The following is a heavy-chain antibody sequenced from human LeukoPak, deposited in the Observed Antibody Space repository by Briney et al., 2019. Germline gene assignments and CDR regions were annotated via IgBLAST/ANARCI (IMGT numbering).Heavy chain of an antibody. J-gene: IGHJ6*03. CDR2: ISSSSSFI. Sequence: GGSLRLSCAASGFNFNIYSMNWVRQAPGKGLEWVASISSSSSFIYYKESLKGRFTISRDNAKNSLFLQLNSLRVEDTAVYYCARDSPYSTTGYMDVWGKGTTVTVSS. CDR1: GFNFNIYS. D-gene: IGHD2/OR15-2a*01. CDR3: ARDSPYSTTGYMDV. V-gene: IGHV3-21*01.